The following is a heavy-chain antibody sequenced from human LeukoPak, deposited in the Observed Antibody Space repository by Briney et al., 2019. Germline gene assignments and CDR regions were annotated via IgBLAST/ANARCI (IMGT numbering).Heavy chain of an antibody. CDR2: IYYTGST. J-gene: IGHJ4*02. CDR1: GGSISSGDYY. V-gene: IGHV4-30-4*01. CDR3: ARDSGYDRNDY. Sequence: SETLSLTCTVSGGSISSGDYYWSWIRQPPGMGLEWFGYIYYTGSTYYNPSLKSRITISVDASKNQFSLKLSSVTAADTAVYYCARDSGYDRNDYWGQGTLVTVSS. D-gene: IGHD5-12*01.